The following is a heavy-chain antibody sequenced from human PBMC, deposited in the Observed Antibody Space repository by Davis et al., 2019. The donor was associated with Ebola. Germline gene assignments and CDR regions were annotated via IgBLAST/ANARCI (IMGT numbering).Heavy chain of an antibody. V-gene: IGHV3-73*01. D-gene: IGHD1-26*01. J-gene: IGHJ4*02. CDR2: IRSKANSYAT. CDR1: GFTFSGSA. CDR3: VRGSTVGTRLPFEY. Sequence: GESLKISCAASGFTFSGSAMHWVRQASGKGLEWVGRIRSKANSYATAYAASVKGRFTISRDDSKNTLYLEMSSLRPEDTAVYYCVRGSTVGTRLPFEYWGQGTLITVSS.